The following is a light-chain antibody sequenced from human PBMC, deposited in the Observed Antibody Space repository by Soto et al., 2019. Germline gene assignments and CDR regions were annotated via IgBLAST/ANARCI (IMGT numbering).Light chain of an antibody. J-gene: IGKJ1*01. V-gene: IGKV1-27*01. Sequence: DIQMTQSPSSLSASVGDRVTITCRASQGISNYLAWYQQKPGKVPKVLIYDASTLQSGVPSRFSGSGSGPDFTLTISSLQPEDGATYYCQKYNSAPRTFGQGTNVEIK. CDR1: QGISNY. CDR2: DAS. CDR3: QKYNSAPRT.